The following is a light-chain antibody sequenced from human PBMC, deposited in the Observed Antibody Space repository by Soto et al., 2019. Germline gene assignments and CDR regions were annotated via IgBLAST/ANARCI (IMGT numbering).Light chain of an antibody. CDR1: EGISSC. Sequence: IPLTQSPSFLSASVGDSVTITCRASEGISSCLTWYQQRPGEAPKLLIYDASTLASGVPSRFSGITCGTDSILTIGRLKEEYGETDDCQQLDDYPFTFGPGTKVDIK. V-gene: IGKV1D-13*01. CDR3: QQLDDYPFT. CDR2: DAS. J-gene: IGKJ3*01.